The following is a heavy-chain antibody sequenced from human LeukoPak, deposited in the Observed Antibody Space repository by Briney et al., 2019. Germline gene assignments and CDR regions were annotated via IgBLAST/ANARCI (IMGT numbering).Heavy chain of an antibody. Sequence: SQTLSLTCTVSGGSISSGGHSWSWIRQPPGKGLEWIGYMYHSGSTYYNPSLKSRVTISVDSSKNQFSLNLSSVTAADTAVYYCARERDGGYCTNGVCPPPHIFDYWGQGTLVTVSS. V-gene: IGHV4-30-2*01. CDR3: ARERDGGYCTNGVCPPPHIFDY. D-gene: IGHD2-8*01. J-gene: IGHJ4*02. CDR2: MYHSGST. CDR1: GGSISSGGHS.